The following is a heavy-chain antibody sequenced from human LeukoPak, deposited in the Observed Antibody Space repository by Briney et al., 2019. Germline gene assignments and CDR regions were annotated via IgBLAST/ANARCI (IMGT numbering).Heavy chain of an antibody. J-gene: IGHJ2*01. CDR1: GFTFSSFD. CDR3: ARGVGPAAILGFFDL. Sequence: PGGSLRLSCAASGFTFSSFDMHWVRQATGKGLEWVSAIGTAGDTYYPGSVKGRFTISRENAKNSLYLQMNSLRAGDTAVYYCARGVGPAAILGFFDLWGRGTLVTVSS. V-gene: IGHV3-13*01. D-gene: IGHD2-2*02. CDR2: IGTAGDT.